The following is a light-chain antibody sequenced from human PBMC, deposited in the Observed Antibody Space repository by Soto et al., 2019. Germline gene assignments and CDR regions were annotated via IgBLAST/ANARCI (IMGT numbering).Light chain of an antibody. Sequence: DIQMTQSPSSLSASVGDSVTITCPASQSISIYLNWYQQKPGKAPKRLIYAASSLLSGVPSRFSGSGSETEFTLTISSLQPEDFATYYCLQNNSYPRTFGQGTKVDI. J-gene: IGKJ1*01. CDR3: LQNNSYPRT. V-gene: IGKV1-17*01. CDR2: AAS. CDR1: QSISIY.